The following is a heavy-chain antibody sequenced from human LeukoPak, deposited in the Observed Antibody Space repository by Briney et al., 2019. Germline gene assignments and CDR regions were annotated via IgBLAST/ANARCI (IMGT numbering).Heavy chain of an antibody. Sequence: SETLSLTCAVYGGSFSGYYWSWIRQPPGKGLEWIGEINHSGSTNHNPSLKSRVTISVDTSKNQFSLKLSSVTAADTAVYYCARSSTSIDQLGFDYWGQGTLVTVSS. CDR3: ARSSTSIDQLGFDY. CDR1: GGSFSGYY. D-gene: IGHD2-2*01. CDR2: INHSGST. J-gene: IGHJ4*02. V-gene: IGHV4-34*01.